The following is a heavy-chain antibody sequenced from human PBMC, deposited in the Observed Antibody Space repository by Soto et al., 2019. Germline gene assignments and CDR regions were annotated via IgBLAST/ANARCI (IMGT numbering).Heavy chain of an antibody. V-gene: IGHV4-39*01. CDR3: ARILTTRNWFDP. D-gene: IGHD4-17*01. J-gene: IGHJ5*02. Sequence: SETLSLTCTVSGGSISSSSYYWGWIRQPPGKGLECIGSIYYSGSTYYNPSLKSRVTISVDTSKNQFSLKLSSVTAADTAVYYCARILTTRNWFDPWGQGTMGTVSS. CDR2: IYYSGST. CDR1: GGSISSSSYY.